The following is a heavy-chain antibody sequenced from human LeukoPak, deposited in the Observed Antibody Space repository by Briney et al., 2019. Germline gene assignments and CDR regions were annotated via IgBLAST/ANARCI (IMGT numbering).Heavy chain of an antibody. V-gene: IGHV3-20*04. CDR3: AELGITMIGGV. J-gene: IGHJ6*04. CDR2: INWNGGST. D-gene: IGHD3-10*02. CDR1: GFTFDDYG. Sequence: GGSLRLSCAASGFTFDDYGMSWVRHAPGKGLEWVSGINWNGGSTGYADSVKGRFTISRDNAKNSLYLQMSSLRAEDTAVYYCAELGITMIGGVWGKGTTVTISS.